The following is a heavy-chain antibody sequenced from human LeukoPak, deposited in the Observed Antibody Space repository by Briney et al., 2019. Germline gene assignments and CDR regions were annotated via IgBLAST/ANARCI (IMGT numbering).Heavy chain of an antibody. D-gene: IGHD6-19*01. V-gene: IGHV3-23*01. Sequence: GGSLRLSCAASGFTFSSYAMSWVRQAPGKGLEWVSAISGSGGSTYYADSVKGRFTISRDNSKNTLYLQMNSLRAEDTAVYYCATARDSSGWYEGDYFDYWGQGTLVNVSS. CDR1: GFTFSSYA. J-gene: IGHJ4*02. CDR3: ATARDSSGWYEGDYFDY. CDR2: ISGSGGST.